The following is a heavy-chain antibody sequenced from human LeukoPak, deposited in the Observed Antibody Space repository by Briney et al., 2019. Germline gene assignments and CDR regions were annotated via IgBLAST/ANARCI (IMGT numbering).Heavy chain of an antibody. D-gene: IGHD6-13*01. J-gene: IGHJ4*02. CDR2: ISAYNGNT. V-gene: IGHV1-18*01. CDR1: GYTFTSYG. CDR3: ARLRSSWYQRYPPHFDY. Sequence: EASVKVSCKASGYTFTSYGISWVRQAPGQGLEWMGWISAYNGNTNYAQKLQGRVTMTTDTSTSTAYMELRSLRSDDTAVYYCARLRSSWYQRYPPHFDYWGQGTLVTVSS.